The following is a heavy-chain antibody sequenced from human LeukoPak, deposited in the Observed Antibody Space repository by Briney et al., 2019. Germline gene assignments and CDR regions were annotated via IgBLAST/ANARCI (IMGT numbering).Heavy chain of an antibody. D-gene: IGHD6-13*01. CDR3: AREGDSSSVGWFDP. J-gene: IGHJ5*02. V-gene: IGHV4-38-2*02. CDR1: GYSISSGYY. Sequence: PSETLSLTCTVSGYSISSGYYWGWIRPPPGKGLEWIGSIYHSWITYYNPSLKGRVTISVDTSKHQFYLKLSSVTAADTAVYYCAREGDSSSVGWFDPWGQGTLVTVSS. CDR2: IYHSWIT.